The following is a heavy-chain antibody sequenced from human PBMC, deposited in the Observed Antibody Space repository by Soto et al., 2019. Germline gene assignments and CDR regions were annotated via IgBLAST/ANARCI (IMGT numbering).Heavy chain of an antibody. Sequence: PGGSLRLSCAASGFTFSSYAMSWVRQAPGKGLEWVSAISGSGGGTYYADSVKGRFTISRDNSKNTLYLQMNSLRAEDTAVYYCANMRDDYVWGSYRPWYYYGMDVWGQGTTVTVSS. CDR3: ANMRDDYVWGSYRPWYYYGMDV. D-gene: IGHD3-16*02. V-gene: IGHV3-23*01. CDR1: GFTFSSYA. CDR2: ISGSGGGT. J-gene: IGHJ6*02.